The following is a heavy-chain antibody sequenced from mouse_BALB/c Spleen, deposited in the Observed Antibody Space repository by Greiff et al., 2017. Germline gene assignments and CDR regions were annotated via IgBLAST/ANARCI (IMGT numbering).Heavy chain of an antibody. CDR3: AREGPWFAY. CDR1: GFTFSDYY. J-gene: IGHJ3*01. V-gene: IGHV5-4*02. CDR2: ISDGGSYT. Sequence: EVQGVESGGGLVKPGGSLKLSCAASGFTFSDYYMYWVRQTPEKRLEWVATISDGGSYTYYPDSVKGRFTISRDNAKNNLYLQMSSLKSEDTAMYYCAREGPWFAYWGQGTLVTVSA. D-gene: IGHD3-3*01.